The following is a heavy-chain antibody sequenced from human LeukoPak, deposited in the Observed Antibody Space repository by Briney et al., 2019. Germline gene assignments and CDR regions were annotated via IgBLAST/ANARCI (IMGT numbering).Heavy chain of an antibody. Sequence: SETLSLTCTVSGGSISSSNYYWGWIRQPPGKGLEWIASIHYSETTYYNPSLKSRVTISVDTSKNHFSLKLSSVTAADTAVYYCARDRVRQFDPWGQGTLVTVSS. CDR2: IHYSETT. J-gene: IGHJ5*02. D-gene: IGHD1-1*01. V-gene: IGHV4-39*02. CDR1: GGSISSSNYY. CDR3: ARDRVRQFDP.